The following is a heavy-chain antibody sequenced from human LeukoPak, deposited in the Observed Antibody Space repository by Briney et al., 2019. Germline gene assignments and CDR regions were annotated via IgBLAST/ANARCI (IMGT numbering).Heavy chain of an antibody. J-gene: IGHJ5*02. CDR3: ARDSGDDSSSWYRWFDP. CDR2: MNPNSGNT. CDR1: GYTFTSYD. Sequence: GASVKVSCKASGYTFTSYDINWVRQATGQGLEWMGWMNPNSGNTGYAQKFQGRVTMTRNTSISTAYMELSSLRSEDTAVYYCARDSGDDSSSWYRWFDPWGQGTLVTVSS. D-gene: IGHD6-13*01. V-gene: IGHV1-8*01.